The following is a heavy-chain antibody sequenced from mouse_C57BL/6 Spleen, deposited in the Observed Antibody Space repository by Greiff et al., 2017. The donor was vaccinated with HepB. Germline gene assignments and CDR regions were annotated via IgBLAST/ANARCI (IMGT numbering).Heavy chain of an antibody. J-gene: IGHJ2*01. V-gene: IGHV1-26*01. CDR1: GYTFTDYY. D-gene: IGHD1-1*01. CDR2: INPNNGGT. Sequence: VQLQQSGPELVKPGASVKISCKASGYTFTDYYMNWVKQSHGKSLEWIGDINPNNGGTSYNQKFKGKATLTVDKSSSTAYMELRSLTSEDSAVYYCARGPSYYYGSSWFDYWGQGTTLTVSS. CDR3: ARGPSYYYGSSWFDY.